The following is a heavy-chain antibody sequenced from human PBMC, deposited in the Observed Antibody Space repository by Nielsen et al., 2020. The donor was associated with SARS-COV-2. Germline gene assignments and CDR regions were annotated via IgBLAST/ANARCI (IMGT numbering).Heavy chain of an antibody. CDR1: GFTFNTYE. Sequence: GESLKISCAASGFTFNTYELNWVRQAPGKGLEWVSYISSSGSIIHYADSVKGRFTISRDNAKNSLYLQMNSLRDEDTAVYYCATIAAAGTTYYYYGMDVWGQGTTVTVSS. D-gene: IGHD6-13*01. CDR2: ISSSGSII. V-gene: IGHV3-48*03. J-gene: IGHJ6*02. CDR3: ATIAAAGTTYYYYGMDV.